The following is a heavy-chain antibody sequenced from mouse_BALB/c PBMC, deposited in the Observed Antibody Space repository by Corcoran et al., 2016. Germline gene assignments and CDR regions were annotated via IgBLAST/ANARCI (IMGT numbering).Heavy chain of an antibody. J-gene: IGHJ2*01. CDR2: ISYDGSN. CDR1: GYSITSGYY. CDR3: ARWIYYYGTFDY. D-gene: IGHD1-1*01. V-gene: IGHV3-6*02. Sequence: DVQLQESGPGLVKPSQSLSLTCSVTGYSITSGYYWNWIRQFPGNKLEWMGYISYDGSNNYNPSLKNRISITRDTSKNKFFLKLNSVTTEDTATYYCARWIYYYGTFDYWGQGTTLTVSS.